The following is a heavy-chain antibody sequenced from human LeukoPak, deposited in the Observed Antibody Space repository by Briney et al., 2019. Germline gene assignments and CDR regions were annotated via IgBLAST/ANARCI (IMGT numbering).Heavy chain of an antibody. CDR2: IYHSGST. CDR1: GGSISSYY. D-gene: IGHD2-15*01. Sequence: SETLSLTCTVSGGSISSYYWSWIRQPPGKGLEWIGSIYHSGSTYYNPSLKSRVTISVDTSKNQFSLKLSSVTAADTAVYYCAEVGYCSGGSCQPTDYWGQGTLVTVSS. J-gene: IGHJ4*02. V-gene: IGHV4-59*05. CDR3: AEVGYCSGGSCQPTDY.